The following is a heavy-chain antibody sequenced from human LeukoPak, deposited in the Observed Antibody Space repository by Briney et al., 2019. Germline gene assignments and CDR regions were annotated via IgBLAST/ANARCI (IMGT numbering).Heavy chain of an antibody. CDR2: IRYDGSNK. CDR1: GFTFSSYG. D-gene: IGHD3-3*01. Sequence: GGSLRLSCAASGFTFSSYGMHWVRQAPGKGLEWVAFIRYDGSNKYYADSVKGRFTISRDNSKNTLYLQMNSLRAEDTAVYYCAKDATYDFWSGYYYYYYMDVWGKGTTVTVSS. V-gene: IGHV3-30*02. J-gene: IGHJ6*03. CDR3: AKDATYDFWSGYYYYYYMDV.